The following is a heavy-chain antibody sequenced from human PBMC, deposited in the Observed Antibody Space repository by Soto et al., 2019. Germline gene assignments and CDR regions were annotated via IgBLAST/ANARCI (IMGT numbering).Heavy chain of an antibody. Sequence: QVQLVQSGAEVKKPGASVKVSCKASGYTFTSYAMHWVRQAPGQRLEWMGWINAGNGNTKYSQKFQGRVTITRDTYASPAYMELSSLRSEDTAVYYCARVPGYSIGDLCGRGTLVTVSS. V-gene: IGHV1-3*01. D-gene: IGHD2-21*01. CDR3: ARVPGYSIGDL. J-gene: IGHJ2*01. CDR1: GYTFTSYA. CDR2: INAGNGNT.